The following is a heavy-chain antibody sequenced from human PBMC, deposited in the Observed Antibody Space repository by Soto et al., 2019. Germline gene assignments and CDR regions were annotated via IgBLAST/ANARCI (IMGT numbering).Heavy chain of an antibody. CDR2: ISYDGSNK. CDR1: GFTFSSYG. J-gene: IGHJ4*02. V-gene: IGHV3-30*18. D-gene: IGHD3-3*01. Sequence: GGSLRLSCAASGFTFSSYGMHWVRQAPGKGLEWVAVISYDGSNKYYADSVKGRFTISRDNSKNTLYLQMNSLRAEDTAVYYCAKVTYDNIEGGYYHFDYWGQGTLVTVSS. CDR3: AKVTYDNIEGGYYHFDY.